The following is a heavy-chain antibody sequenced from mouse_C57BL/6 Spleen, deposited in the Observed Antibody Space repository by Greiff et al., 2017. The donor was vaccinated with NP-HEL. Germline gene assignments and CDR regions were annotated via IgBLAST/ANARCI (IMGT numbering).Heavy chain of an antibody. J-gene: IGHJ2*01. V-gene: IGHV1-61*01. CDR1: GYTFTSYW. D-gene: IGHD1-1*01. Sequence: QVQLKQPGAELVRPGSSVKLSCKASGYTFTSYWMDWVKQRPGQGLEWIGNIYPSDSETHYNQKFKDKATLTVDQSSSTAYMQLSSLTSEDSAVYYCARSTLYYGRRNFDYGGQGTTLTVSS. CDR2: IYPSDSET. CDR3: ARSTLYYGRRNFDY.